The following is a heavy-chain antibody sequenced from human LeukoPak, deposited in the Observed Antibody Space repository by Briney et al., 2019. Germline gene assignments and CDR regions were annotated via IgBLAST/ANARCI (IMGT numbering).Heavy chain of an antibody. Sequence: ASVKVSCKASGYTFTSYYMHWVRQAPGQGLERMGIINPSGGSTSYAQKFQGRVTMTRDTSTSTVYMELSSLRSEDTAVYYCARDSGDDNGAPYWGQGTLVTVSS. CDR2: INPSGGST. V-gene: IGHV1-46*01. CDR1: GYTFTSYY. CDR3: ARDSGDDNGAPY. D-gene: IGHD2-8*01. J-gene: IGHJ4*02.